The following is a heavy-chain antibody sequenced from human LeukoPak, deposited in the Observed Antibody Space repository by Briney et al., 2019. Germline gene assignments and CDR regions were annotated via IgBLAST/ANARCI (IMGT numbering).Heavy chain of an antibody. D-gene: IGHD5-18*01. CDR1: GYRFTELS. CDR2: FVLVHGDT. J-gene: IGHJ4*02. CDR3: TAGRAYSLLDF. Sequence: GASVKVSCKVSGYRFTELSRHWVRQAPGKGLEWLGGFVLVHGDTIYAQKFQGRVTMTEDTSTDTSYMELSSLGSEDTAVYFCTAGRAYSLLDFWGQGTLVIVSS. V-gene: IGHV1-24*01.